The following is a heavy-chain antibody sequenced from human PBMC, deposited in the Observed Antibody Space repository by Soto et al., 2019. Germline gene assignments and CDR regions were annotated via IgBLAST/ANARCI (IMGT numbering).Heavy chain of an antibody. CDR2: IRSKTYGGTT. J-gene: IGHJ4*02. Sequence: GGSLRLSCTASGFTFGDYALSWFRQAPGRGLEWVGFIRSKTYGGTTEYAASVKGRFTISRDDSKRITYLQMNGLKTEDTAVYYCTGDTSGYYYASAIDYWGQGTLVTVSS. CDR1: GFTFGDYA. CDR3: TGDTSGYYYASAIDY. V-gene: IGHV3-49*03. D-gene: IGHD3-22*01.